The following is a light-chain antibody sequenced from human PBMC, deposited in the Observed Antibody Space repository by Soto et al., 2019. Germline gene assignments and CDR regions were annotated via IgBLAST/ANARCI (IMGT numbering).Light chain of an antibody. CDR2: AAS. CDR1: QDISNY. Sequence: DIQMTQSPSSLSASVGDRVTITCQASQDISNYLNWYQQKPGEAPKLLIYAASSLQSGVPSRFSGSGSGTDFTLTITSLQPEDFASYFCQQSYNTPRTFGQGTQLEIK. V-gene: IGKV1-39*01. CDR3: QQSYNTPRT. J-gene: IGKJ5*01.